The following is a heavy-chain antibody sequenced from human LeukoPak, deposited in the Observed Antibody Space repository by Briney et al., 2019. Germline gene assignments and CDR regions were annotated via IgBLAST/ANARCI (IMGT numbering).Heavy chain of an antibody. V-gene: IGHV3-11*01. D-gene: IGHD1-26*01. CDR2: ISNSDTTI. J-gene: IGHJ4*02. Sequence: GGSLRLSCSASGFTFSDYYMSWIRQAPGKGLEWVSYISNSDTTIYYADSVKGRFTVSRDNAKSSLYLQMNSLGVEDTAVYYCARAIVGVNHLDYWSQGTLVSVSS. CDR3: ARAIVGVNHLDY. CDR1: GFTFSDYY.